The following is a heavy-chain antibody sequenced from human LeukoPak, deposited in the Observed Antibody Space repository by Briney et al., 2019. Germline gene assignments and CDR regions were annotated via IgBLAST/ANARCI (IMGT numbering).Heavy chain of an antibody. Sequence: SETLSLTCTVSGGSISSYYWSWIRQPPGKGLEWIVNIYYSGSTNYNPSLKSRVTISVDTSKNQFSLKLSSVTAADTAVYYCARGDYYDSSGYFDYWGQGTLVTVSS. CDR2: IYYSGST. D-gene: IGHD3-22*01. CDR3: ARGDYYDSSGYFDY. V-gene: IGHV4-59*01. J-gene: IGHJ4*02. CDR1: GGSISSYY.